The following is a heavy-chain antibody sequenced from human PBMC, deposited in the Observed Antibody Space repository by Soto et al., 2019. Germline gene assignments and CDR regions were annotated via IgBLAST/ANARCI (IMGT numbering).Heavy chain of an antibody. J-gene: IGHJ4*02. CDR1: GGSISSRGYY. CDR2: IYYSGRS. Sequence: SETLSLTCAVSGGSISSRGYYWNWIRQRPGKGLEWIGYIYYSGRSDYSPSLKNRVTISVDTSKNQFSLKLSSVTAADTAVYYCARDVYCGGDCYSFVWGQGTLVTVSS. D-gene: IGHD2-21*02. V-gene: IGHV4-61*08. CDR3: ARDVYCGGDCYSFV.